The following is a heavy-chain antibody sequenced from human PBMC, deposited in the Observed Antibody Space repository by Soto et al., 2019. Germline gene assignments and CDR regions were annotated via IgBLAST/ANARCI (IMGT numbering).Heavy chain of an antibody. J-gene: IGHJ4*02. D-gene: IGHD1-26*01. V-gene: IGHV3-30-3*01. CDR1: GFTFSSYA. CDR3: ARDWYSGSHRVFDY. CDR2: ISYDGSNK. Sequence: QVQLVESGGGVVQPGRSLRLSCAASGFTFSSYAMHWVRQAPGKGLEWVAVISYDGSNKYYADSVKGRFTISRDNSKNTLYLQMNSPRAEDTAVYYCARDWYSGSHRVFDYWGQGTLVTVSS.